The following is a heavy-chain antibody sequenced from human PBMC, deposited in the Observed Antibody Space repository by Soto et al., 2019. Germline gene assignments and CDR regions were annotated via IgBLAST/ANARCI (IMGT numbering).Heavy chain of an antibody. CDR2: ISGSGGST. CDR1: GFTFSSYA. V-gene: IGHV3-23*01. J-gene: IGHJ4*02. D-gene: IGHD3-10*01. Sequence: EVQLLESGGGLVQPGGSLRLSCAASGFTFSSYAMSWVRQAPGKGLEWVSAISGSGGSTYYADSVKGRFTISRDNSKNTLYLQMHSLRAEDTAVYYCAKDPYGSGSYYDYWGQGTLVTVSS. CDR3: AKDPYGSGSYYDY.